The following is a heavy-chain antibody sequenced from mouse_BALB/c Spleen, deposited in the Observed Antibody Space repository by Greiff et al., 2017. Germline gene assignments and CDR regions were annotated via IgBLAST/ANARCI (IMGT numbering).Heavy chain of an antibody. CDR2: IDPENGNT. Sequence: EVQLQQSGAELVRPGALVKLSCKASGFNIKDYYMHWVKQRPEQGLEWIGWIDPENGNTIYDPKFQGKASITADTSSNTAYLQLSSLTSEDTAVYYCASPAYYRYDDYWGQGTTLTVSS. CDR1: GFNIKDYY. CDR3: ASPAYYRYDDY. D-gene: IGHD2-14*01. V-gene: IGHV14-1*02. J-gene: IGHJ2*01.